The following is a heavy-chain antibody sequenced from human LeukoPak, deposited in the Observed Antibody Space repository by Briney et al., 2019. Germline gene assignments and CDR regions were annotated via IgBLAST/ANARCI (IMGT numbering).Heavy chain of an antibody. CDR2: IYYSGTS. Sequence: SETLFLTCTVSGGSISSSSYYWGWIRQPPGKGLEWIGNIYYSGTSYYNPSLKSRVTISVDTSENQLSLKLSSVTAADTAVYYCARHMGDSWSGYRCDYWGQGTLVTVSS. J-gene: IGHJ4*02. CDR3: ARHMGDSWSGYRCDY. CDR1: GGSISSSSYY. D-gene: IGHD3-3*01. V-gene: IGHV4-39*01.